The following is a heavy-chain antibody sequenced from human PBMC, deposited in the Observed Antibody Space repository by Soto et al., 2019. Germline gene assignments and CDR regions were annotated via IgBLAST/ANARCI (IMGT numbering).Heavy chain of an antibody. CDR1: GGSISSGGNY. J-gene: IGHJ2*01. Sequence: QVQLQESGPGLVKPSQTLSLTCTVSGGSISSGGNYWSGIRQHPGKGLEWIGYIYYSGSTYYNPSLKSRVTISVDTSKNQFSVKLSSVTAADTAVYYCARDPSVANYWYFDLWGRGTLVTVSS. V-gene: IGHV4-31*03. D-gene: IGHD2-15*01. CDR3: ARDPSVANYWYFDL. CDR2: IYYSGST.